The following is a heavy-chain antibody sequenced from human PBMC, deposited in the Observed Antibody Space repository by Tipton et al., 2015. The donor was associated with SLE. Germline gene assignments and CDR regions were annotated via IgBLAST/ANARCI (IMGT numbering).Heavy chain of an antibody. CDR1: GGSISSSNYY. CDR3: ARHSQEVSVGGGFDY. D-gene: IGHD3-16*01. J-gene: IGHJ4*02. V-gene: IGHV4-39*07. CDR2: LHYSGRT. Sequence: TLSLTCTVSGGSISSSNYYWGWIRQPPGKGLEWIGALHYSGRTDYNPSLKSRVTMSVDTSKNQFSLKLSSVTAADTAVYYCARHSQEVSVGGGFDYWGQGTLVTVSS.